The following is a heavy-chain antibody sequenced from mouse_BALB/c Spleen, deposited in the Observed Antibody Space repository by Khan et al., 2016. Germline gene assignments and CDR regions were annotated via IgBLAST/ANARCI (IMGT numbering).Heavy chain of an antibody. D-gene: IGHD1-1*02. J-gene: IGHJ3*01. CDR2: INYSGDT. Sequence: QLEESGPGLMKPSQSLSLTCTVTGYSITSDYAWNWIRQFPGNKLEWMGYINYSGDTHYNPSLKSRISITRDTSKNQFFLQLNSVTTEVAATYYCAREDYSWFTYWGQGTLVPVSA. CDR3: AREDYSWFTY. CDR1: GYSITSDYA. V-gene: IGHV3-2*02.